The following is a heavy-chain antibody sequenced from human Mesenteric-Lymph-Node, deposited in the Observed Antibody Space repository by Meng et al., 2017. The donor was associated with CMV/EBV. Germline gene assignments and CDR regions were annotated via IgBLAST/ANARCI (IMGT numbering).Heavy chain of an antibody. V-gene: IGHV1-3*04. J-gene: IGHJ4*02. CDR2: INTANGNT. CDR3: VRGWSTTETLDY. CDR1: GYIFNVYA. D-gene: IGHD1-1*01. Sequence: CKASGYIFNVYAIHWVRQAPGQRLEWMGWINTANGNTKYSDKFQGRVTITRDISARTAYMDLSSLRSEDTAVYYCVRGWSTTETLDYWGQGTLVTVSS.